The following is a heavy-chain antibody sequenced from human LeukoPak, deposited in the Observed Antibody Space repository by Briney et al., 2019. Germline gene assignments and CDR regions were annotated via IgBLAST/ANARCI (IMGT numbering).Heavy chain of an antibody. CDR3: TRDETGIDY. D-gene: IGHD1-1*01. CDR2: INWNGSIT. J-gene: IGHJ4*02. Sequence: GGSLRLSCTTSGFTFDDFGLSWVRPAPGKGPEWVSSINWNGSITPYADSVRGRFTISRDNDKNSLYLQMKSLKVEDTALYYCTRDETGIDYWGQGTRVTVSS. V-gene: IGHV3-20*04. CDR1: GFTFDDFG.